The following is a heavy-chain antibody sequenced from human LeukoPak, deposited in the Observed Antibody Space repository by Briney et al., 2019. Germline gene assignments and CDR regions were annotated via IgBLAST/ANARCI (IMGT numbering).Heavy chain of an antibody. J-gene: IGHJ6*04. Sequence: PGGSLRLSCAASGFTFSNYFMHWVRQAPGKGLEWVAVISYDGSNKYYADSVKGRFTISRDNSKNTLYLQMNSLRAEDTAVYYCARDSTPGDYYYYYGMDVWGKGTTVTVSS. CDR2: ISYDGSNK. V-gene: IGHV3-30*04. CDR1: GFTFSNYF. CDR3: ARDSTPGDYYYYYGMDV.